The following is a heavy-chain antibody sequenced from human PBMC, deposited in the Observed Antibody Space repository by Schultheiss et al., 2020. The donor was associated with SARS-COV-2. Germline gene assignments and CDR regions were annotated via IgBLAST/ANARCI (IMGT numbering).Heavy chain of an antibody. CDR3: ARVTTGKYNWFDP. CDR2: ISSSSSYT. V-gene: IGHV3-21*05. CDR1: GFTFSSYA. D-gene: IGHD1-1*01. Sequence: GGSLRLSCAASGFTFSSYAMSWVRQAPGKGLEWVSYISSSSSYTNYADSVKGRFTISRDNAKNSLYLQMNSLRAEDTAVYYCARVTTGKYNWFDPWGQGTLVTVSS. J-gene: IGHJ5*02.